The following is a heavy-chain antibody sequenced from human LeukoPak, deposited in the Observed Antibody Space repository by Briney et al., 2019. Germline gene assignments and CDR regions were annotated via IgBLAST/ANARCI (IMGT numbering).Heavy chain of an antibody. CDR2: INIGNGNT. CDR1: GYTFTSYA. D-gene: IGHD1-26*01. CDR3: ARYSSGTYLDY. V-gene: IGHV1-3*04. Sequence: ASVKVSCKASGYTFTSYAMHWVRQAPGQRLEWMGWINIGNGNTKYSQRFQGRVTFTRDTSANTIYMELSSLRSEDTAVYYCARYSSGTYLDYWSQGTLVTVSS. J-gene: IGHJ4*02.